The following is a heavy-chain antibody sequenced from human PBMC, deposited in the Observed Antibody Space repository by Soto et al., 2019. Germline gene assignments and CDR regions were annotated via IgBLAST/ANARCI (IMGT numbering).Heavy chain of an antibody. CDR1: GFTFSSYA. CDR3: ARARGLAANYYYYGMDV. CDR2: ISYDGSNK. D-gene: IGHD3-10*01. J-gene: IGHJ6*02. V-gene: IGHV3-30-3*01. Sequence: GGSLRLSCAASGFTFSSYAMHWVRQAPGKGLEWVAVISYDGSNKYYADSVKGRFTISRDNSKNTLYLQMNSLRAEDTAVYYCARARGLAANYYYYGMDVWGQGTTVTVSS.